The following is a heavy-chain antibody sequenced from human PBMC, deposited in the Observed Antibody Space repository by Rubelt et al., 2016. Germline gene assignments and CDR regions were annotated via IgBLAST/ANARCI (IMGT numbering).Heavy chain of an antibody. CDR2: IYSGGST. CDR3: AGYCSSTSCSSGRNYYYYYMDV. V-gene: IGHV3-53*04. J-gene: IGHJ6*03. D-gene: IGHD2-2*01. Sequence: EWVSVIYSGGSTYYADSVKGRFTISRHNSKNTLYLQMNSLRAEDTAVYYCAGYCSSTSCSSGRNYYYYYMDVWGKGTTVTVSS.